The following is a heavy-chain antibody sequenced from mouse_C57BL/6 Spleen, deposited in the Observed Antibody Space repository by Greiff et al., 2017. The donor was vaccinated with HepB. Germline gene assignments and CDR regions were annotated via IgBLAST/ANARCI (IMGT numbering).Heavy chain of an antibody. V-gene: IGHV3-6*01. D-gene: IGHD2-2*01. CDR1: GYSITSGYY. CDR3: ARDEVTYYAMDY. J-gene: IGHJ4*01. CDR2: ISYDGSN. Sequence: DVKLVESGPGLVKPSQSLSLTCSVTGYSITSGYYWNWIRQFPGNKLEWMGYISYDGSNNYNPSLKNRISITRDTSKNQFFLKLNSVTTEDTATYYCARDEVTYYAMDYWGQGTSVTVSS.